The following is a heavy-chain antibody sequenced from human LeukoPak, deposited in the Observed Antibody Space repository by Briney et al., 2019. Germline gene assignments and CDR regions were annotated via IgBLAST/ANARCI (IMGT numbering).Heavy chain of an antibody. CDR3: ASDRKRITMVRGVTEVNY. CDR1: GGSISSSSYY. CDR2: IYYSGST. D-gene: IGHD3-10*01. V-gene: IGHV4-39*01. J-gene: IGHJ4*02. Sequence: SETLSPTCTVSGGSISSSSYYWGWIRQPPGKGLEWIGSIYYSGSTYYNPSLKSRVTISVDTSKNQFSLKLSSVTAADTAVYYCASDRKRITMVRGVTEVNYWGQGTLVTVSS.